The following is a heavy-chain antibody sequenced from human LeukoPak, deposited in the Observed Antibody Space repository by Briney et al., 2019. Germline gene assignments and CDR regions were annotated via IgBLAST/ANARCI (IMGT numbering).Heavy chain of an antibody. CDR3: AKVTYYYDSSGYSFDY. V-gene: IGHV3-43*02. CDR2: IGGDGGST. D-gene: IGHD3-22*01. J-gene: IGHJ4*02. CDR1: GFTFDDYA. Sequence: GGSLRLSCAASGFTFDDYAMHWVRQAPGKGLEWVSLIGGDGGSTYYADSVKGRFTISRDNSKNSLYLQMNSLRTEDTALYYCAKVTYYYDSSGYSFDYWGQGTLVTVSS.